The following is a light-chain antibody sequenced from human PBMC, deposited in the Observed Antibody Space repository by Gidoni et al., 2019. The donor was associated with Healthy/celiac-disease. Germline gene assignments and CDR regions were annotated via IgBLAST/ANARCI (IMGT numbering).Light chain of an antibody. CDR1: QSISSW. V-gene: IGKV1-5*03. CDR3: QQYNSPPWT. CDR2: KAS. J-gene: IGKJ1*01. Sequence: DIQMTQSPSTLSASVGDRVTITCRASQSISSWLAWYQQKPGKAPKLLSYKASSLESGVPSRVSGSGSGTEFTLTISSLQPDDFATYYCQQYNSPPWTFGQGTKVEIK.